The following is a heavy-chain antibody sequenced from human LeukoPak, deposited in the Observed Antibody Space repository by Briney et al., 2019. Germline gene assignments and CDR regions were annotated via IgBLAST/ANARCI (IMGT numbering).Heavy chain of an antibody. V-gene: IGHV3-7*05. CDR1: GFTFITSW. CDR2: IYHDGSER. CDR3: ARYRGASDLDY. J-gene: IGHJ4*02. D-gene: IGHD1-26*01. Sequence: GGSLRLSCFASGFTFITSWMTWVRQAPGKGLEWVANIYHDGSERNYVDSVKGRLTISRDNAKNSVYLQMNSLRPDDTAVYFCARYRGASDLDYWGQGTLVTVSS.